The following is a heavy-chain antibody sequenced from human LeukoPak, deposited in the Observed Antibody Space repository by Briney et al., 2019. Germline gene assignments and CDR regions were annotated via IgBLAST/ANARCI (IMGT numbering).Heavy chain of an antibody. CDR2: ISGSGGST. J-gene: IGHJ5*02. CDR1: GFTFSSDA. D-gene: IGHD1-26*01. V-gene: IGHV3-23*01. Sequence: GGSLRLSCAASGFTFSSDAMRCVRQAAGEGLEWVSAISGSGGSTYYADSVKGWFTISRDNSKNTLYLTMNRMRAEDTAVYYCAKEFGSSSQCWLDPWGQGTLVTVSS. CDR3: AKEFGSSSQCWLDP.